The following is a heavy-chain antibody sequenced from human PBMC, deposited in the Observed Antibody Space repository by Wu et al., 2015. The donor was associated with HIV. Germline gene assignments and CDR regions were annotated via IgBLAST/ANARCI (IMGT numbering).Heavy chain of an antibody. V-gene: IGHV1-18*04. CDR2: ISAYNENK. Sequence: QVQLVQSGAEVKKPGASVKISCKASGYAFIRYGISWVRQAPGQGLEWLGWISAYNENKKFAQKFQGRVTLTTDTSTSTGYMELRSLRSDDTAVYYCARVGCSPTSCWYYFDYWAREPGSPVSS. J-gene: IGHJ4*02. D-gene: IGHD2-2*01. CDR3: ARVGCSPTSCWYYFDY. CDR1: GYAFIRYG.